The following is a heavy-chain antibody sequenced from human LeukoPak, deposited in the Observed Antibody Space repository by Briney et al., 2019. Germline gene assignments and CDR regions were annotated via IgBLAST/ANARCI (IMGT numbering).Heavy chain of an antibody. D-gene: IGHD3-3*01. V-gene: IGHV1-69*13. CDR2: IITNFGTT. CDR1: GGTFSSYA. Sequence: ASVKVSCKASGGTFSSYAISWVRQAPGQGLEWMGGIITNFGTTNYAQKYQGRVTITADESTSTVYMELSSLRSEDTAVHYCARPRTYYDFWRGYPPFDYWGQGSLVTVSS. J-gene: IGHJ4*02. CDR3: ARPRTYYDFWRGYPPFDY.